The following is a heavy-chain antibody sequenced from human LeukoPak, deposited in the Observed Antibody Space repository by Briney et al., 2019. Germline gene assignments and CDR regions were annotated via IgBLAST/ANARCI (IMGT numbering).Heavy chain of an antibody. D-gene: IGHD3-22*01. CDR3: ARDSKQGYDTSGLSY. CDR2: IYHSGTT. J-gene: IGHJ4*02. Sequence: SETLSLTCTVSGYSISSGYYWGWVRQPPGKGLEWIGSIYHSGTTYYNPSLKSRVTISVDTSKNQFSLNLSSVTAPDTAVYYCARDSKQGYDTSGLSYWGQGSLVTVSS. CDR1: GYSISSGYY. V-gene: IGHV4-38-2*02.